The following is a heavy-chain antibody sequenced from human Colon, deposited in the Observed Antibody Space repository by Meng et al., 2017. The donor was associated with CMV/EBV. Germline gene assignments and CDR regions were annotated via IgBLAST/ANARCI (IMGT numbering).Heavy chain of an antibody. J-gene: IGHJ4*02. CDR3: AREKATVTTFMLLY. CDR1: GYTFNSYP. V-gene: IGHV1-18*01. CDR2: ISTYNGNT. Sequence: QVQLVQSGAEVKKPGASVKVSCTASGYTFNSYPISWVRQAPGQGLEWMGWISTYNGNTNYARKFQGRLTLTTDTSTSTAYMELRGLRSDDTAVYYCAREKATVTTFMLLYWGLGTLVTVSS. D-gene: IGHD4-17*01.